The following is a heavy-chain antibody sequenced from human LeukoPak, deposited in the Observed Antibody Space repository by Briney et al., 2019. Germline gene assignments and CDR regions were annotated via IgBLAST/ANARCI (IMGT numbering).Heavy chain of an antibody. CDR1: GGSISIGTYY. Sequence: PSETLSLTCTVSGGSISIGTYYWSRIRQPAGKGLEWIGRIYISGSTNYNPSLKSRVTISMDTSKNQFSLKLSSVTAADTAVYYCARVQRPDYYYYYMDVWGKGTTVIVSS. CDR3: ARVQRPDYYYYYMDV. V-gene: IGHV4-61*02. J-gene: IGHJ6*03. CDR2: IYISGST.